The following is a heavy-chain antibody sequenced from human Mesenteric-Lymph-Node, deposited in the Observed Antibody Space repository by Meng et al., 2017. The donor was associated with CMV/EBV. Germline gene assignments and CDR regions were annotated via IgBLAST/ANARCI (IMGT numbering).Heavy chain of an antibody. CDR1: GYTFTSYY. CDR3: ARELFTIFGVVINYYGMDV. J-gene: IGHJ6*02. D-gene: IGHD3-3*01. Sequence: ASVKVSCKASGYTFTSYYMHWVRQAPGQGLEWMGIINPSGGGTSYAQKFQGRVTMTRDTSTSTVYMELSSLRSEDTAVYYCARELFTIFGVVINYYGMDVWGQGTTVTVSS. V-gene: IGHV1-46*01. CDR2: INPSGGGT.